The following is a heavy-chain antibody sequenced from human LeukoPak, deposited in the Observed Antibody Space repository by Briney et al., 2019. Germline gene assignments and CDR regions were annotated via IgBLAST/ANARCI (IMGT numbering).Heavy chain of an antibody. Sequence: GGSLRLSCAASGFTSSIYPMHWVRQAPGKGLEWVAVIAYDGSYKYYADSVKGRFTISRDNSKSTLYLLMNSLRAEDTAVYYCASENDAFDIWGPGTVVTVSS. CDR3: ASENDAFDI. J-gene: IGHJ3*02. CDR1: GFTSSIYP. V-gene: IGHV3-30*04. CDR2: IAYDGSYK.